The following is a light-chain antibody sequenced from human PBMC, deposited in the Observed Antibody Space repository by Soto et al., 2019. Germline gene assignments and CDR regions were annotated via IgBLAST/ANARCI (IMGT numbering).Light chain of an antibody. J-gene: IGKJ1*01. V-gene: IGKV3-20*01. CDR1: QSVSSNY. CDR3: QQYGSSPPT. Sequence: EIVLTQSPGTLSLSPGERATLSCRASQSVSSNYLAWYQRKPGQAPRLLIYGASSRAIDIPNRFSGSGSGTDFTLTITILEPEEFAVYYCQQYGSSPPTFGQGTKVEI. CDR2: GAS.